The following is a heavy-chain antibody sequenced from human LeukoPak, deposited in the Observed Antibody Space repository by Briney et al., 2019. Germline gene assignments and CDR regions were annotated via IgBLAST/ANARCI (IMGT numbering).Heavy chain of an antibody. J-gene: IGHJ6*04. CDR1: GGSISSYY. Sequence: SETLSLTCTVSGGSISSYYWSWIRQPPGKGLEWIGYIYYSGSTNYNPSLKSRVTISVDTSKNQFSLKLSSVTAADTAVYYCARDVYDSSGYWGVWGKGTTVTVSS. D-gene: IGHD3-22*01. V-gene: IGHV4-59*01. CDR2: IYYSGST. CDR3: ARDVYDSSGYWGV.